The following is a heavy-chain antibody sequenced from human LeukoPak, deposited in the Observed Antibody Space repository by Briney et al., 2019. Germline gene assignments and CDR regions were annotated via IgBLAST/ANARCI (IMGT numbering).Heavy chain of an antibody. CDR3: ARESAVTYYDSRGYFDY. V-gene: IGHV4-34*01. J-gene: IGHJ4*02. CDR2: INHSGST. CDR1: GGSISSYY. D-gene: IGHD3-22*01. Sequence: PSETLSLTCTVSGGSISSYYWSWIRQPPGKGLEWIGEINHSGSTNYNPSLKSRVTISVDTSKNQFSLKLSSVTAADTAVYYCARESAVTYYDSRGYFDYWGQGILVTVSS.